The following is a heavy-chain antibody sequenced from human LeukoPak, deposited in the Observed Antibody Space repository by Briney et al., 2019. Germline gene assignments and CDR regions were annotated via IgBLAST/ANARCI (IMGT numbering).Heavy chain of an antibody. CDR2: IYPDDSDT. V-gene: IGHV5-51*01. Sequence: GESLKISCKGSGYTFTTYWIGWVRQMPGKGLEWMGIIYPDDSDTRYSPSFQGQVTISADKSISTVYLQWSSLEASDSAMYYCARQGGDSSGYPLDYWGQGTLVTVS. CDR3: ARQGGDSSGYPLDY. D-gene: IGHD3-22*01. J-gene: IGHJ4*02. CDR1: GYTFTTYW.